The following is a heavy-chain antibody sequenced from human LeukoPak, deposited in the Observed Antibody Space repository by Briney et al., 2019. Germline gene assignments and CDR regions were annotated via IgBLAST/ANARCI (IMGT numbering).Heavy chain of an antibody. V-gene: IGHV5-51*01. CDR2: IYPGDSDT. D-gene: IGHD3-10*01. J-gene: IGHJ4*02. CDR1: GYSSSTYW. Sequence: GESLKISCKGSGYSSSTYWIGWVRQMPGRGLEWMGIIYPGDSDTRYSPSFQGQVTISADESISTAYLQWTSLKASDTATYYCARQLSEYSRSGSPFDYWGQGSLVTVST. CDR3: ARQLSEYSRSGSPFDY.